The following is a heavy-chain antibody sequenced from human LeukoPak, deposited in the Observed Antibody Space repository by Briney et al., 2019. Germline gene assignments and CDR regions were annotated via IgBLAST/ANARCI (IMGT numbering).Heavy chain of an antibody. CDR2: INPNSGGT. CDR1: GYTFTGYY. V-gene: IGHV1-2*02. D-gene: IGHD5-18*01. CDR3: ARDFRAAMVSDWFDP. J-gene: IGHJ5*02. Sequence: ASVKVSCKASGYTFTGYYMHWVRQAPGQGLEWMGWINPNSGGTNYAQKFQGRVTMTRDTAISTAYMELSRLRSDDTAVYYCARDFRAAMVSDWFDPWGQGTLVTVSS.